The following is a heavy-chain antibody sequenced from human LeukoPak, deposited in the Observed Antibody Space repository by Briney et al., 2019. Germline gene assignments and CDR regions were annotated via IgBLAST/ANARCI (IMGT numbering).Heavy chain of an antibody. V-gene: IGHV3-23*01. Sequence: GRSLRLSCVASGFTFSTYGIHWVRQAPGKRLEWGSAISGSGGSTYSADSVKGRFTISRDNSKNTLYLQMNSLRAEDTAVYYCAKAVYYDSSGYERGVDYWGQGTLVTVSS. D-gene: IGHD3-22*01. CDR3: AKAVYYDSSGYERGVDY. CDR1: GFTFSTYG. CDR2: ISGSGGST. J-gene: IGHJ4*02.